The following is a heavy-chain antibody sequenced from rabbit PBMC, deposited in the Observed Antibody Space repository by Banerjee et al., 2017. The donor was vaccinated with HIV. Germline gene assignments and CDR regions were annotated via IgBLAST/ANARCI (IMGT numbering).Heavy chain of an antibody. D-gene: IGHD2-1*01. J-gene: IGHJ4*01. CDR1: AFSFSNNYY. Sequence: QEQLVESGGDLVKPGASLTLTCTASAFSFSNNYYMCWVRQAPGKGLEWIGCIAAGSSGSTYYANWAKGRFTISKASSTTVTLQMTSLTAAETATYFCAREPGVIGDGDYFNLWGPGTLVTVS. CDR2: IAAGSSGST. CDR3: AREPGVIGDGDYFNL. V-gene: IGHV1S45*01.